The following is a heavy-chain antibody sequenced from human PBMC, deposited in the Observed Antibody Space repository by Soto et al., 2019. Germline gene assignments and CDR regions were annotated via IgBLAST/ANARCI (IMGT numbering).Heavy chain of an antibody. CDR1: GGSFSGYY. CDR2: INHSGST. V-gene: IGHV4-34*01. J-gene: IGHJ4*02. CDR3: ARGWEIVVVTAAADYFDY. Sequence: SETLSLTCAVYGGSFSGYYWSWIRQPPGKGLEWIGEINHSGSTNYNPSLKSRVTISVDTSKNQFSLKLSSVTAADTAVYYCARGWEIVVVTAAADYFDYWGQGTLVTVSS. D-gene: IGHD2-21*02.